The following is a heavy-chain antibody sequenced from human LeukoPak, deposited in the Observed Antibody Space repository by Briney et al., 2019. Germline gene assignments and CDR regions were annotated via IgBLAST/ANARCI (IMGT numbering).Heavy chain of an antibody. J-gene: IGHJ6*03. CDR2: IYPGDSDT. V-gene: IGHV5-51*01. CDR3: AKHKTDDSSSWSNQRKKYYYYYYNRDV. D-gene: IGHD6-13*01. CDR1: GYSFTSYW. Sequence: GESLKISCKGSGYSFTSYWIGWVRQMPGKGLEWMGIIYPGDSDTRYSPSFQGQVTISADKSISTAYLQWSSLKASDTAMYYCAKHKTDDSSSWSNQRKKYYYYYYNRDVGGKGTTVTVSS.